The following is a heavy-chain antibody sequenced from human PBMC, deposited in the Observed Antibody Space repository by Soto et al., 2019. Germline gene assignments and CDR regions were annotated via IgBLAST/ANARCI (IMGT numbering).Heavy chain of an antibody. CDR1: GGTFSNYA. CDR3: ARASPYSSNWYGSDAETRGGAFDI. V-gene: IGHV1-69*01. J-gene: IGHJ3*02. Sequence: QVQLVQSGAEVKKPGSSVKVSCKTSGGTFSNYAIAWVRQAPGQGLEWMGGIIPMLRTAHYAQRFQGRVTITADGSTNTAFVVVSSLSSEDTAVYFCARASPYSSNWYGSDAETRGGAFDIWGQGTMVIVSS. D-gene: IGHD6-13*01. CDR2: IIPMLRTA.